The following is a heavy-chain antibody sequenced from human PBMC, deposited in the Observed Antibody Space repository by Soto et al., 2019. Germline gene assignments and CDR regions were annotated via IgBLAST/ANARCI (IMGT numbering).Heavy chain of an antibody. D-gene: IGHD6-19*01. J-gene: IGHJ3*02. CDR1: GGSISSYY. V-gene: IGHV4-59*08. CDR2: IYDSGST. CDR3: ASQSVAFDAFDI. Sequence: QVQLQESGPGLVKPSETLSLTGTVSGGSISSYYWSWIRQPPGKGLEWIGYIYDSGSTNYNPSLKSRVTISVDTTNNQCYLKPSSVTAADTAEYYCASQSVAFDAFDIWGQGTMVTVSS.